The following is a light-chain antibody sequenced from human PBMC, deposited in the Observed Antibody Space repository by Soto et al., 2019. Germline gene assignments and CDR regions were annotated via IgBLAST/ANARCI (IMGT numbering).Light chain of an antibody. CDR2: DVT. CDR1: SSDVGGYNY. V-gene: IGLV2-14*01. J-gene: IGLJ1*01. Sequence: QSALTQPASVSGSPGQSIAISCTGTSSDVGGYNYVSWYQQHPGKAPKLMIYDVTSRPSGVSNRFSGSKSGNTASLTISGLQAEDEADYYCTSYTTTSGLDGFGTGTELTVL. CDR3: TSYTTTSGLDG.